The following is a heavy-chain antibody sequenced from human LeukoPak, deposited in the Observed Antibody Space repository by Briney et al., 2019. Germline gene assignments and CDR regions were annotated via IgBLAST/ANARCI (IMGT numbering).Heavy chain of an antibody. CDR2: IYYSGST. D-gene: IGHD3-3*01. Sequence: PSETLSLTCTVSGGSISSYYWSWIRQPPGKGLEWIGYIYYSGSTYYNPSPKSRVTISVDTSKNQFSLKLSSVTAADTAVYYCARTYYDFWSGYNWFDPWGQGTLVTVSS. J-gene: IGHJ5*02. CDR1: GGSISSYY. V-gene: IGHV4-30-4*08. CDR3: ARTYYDFWSGYNWFDP.